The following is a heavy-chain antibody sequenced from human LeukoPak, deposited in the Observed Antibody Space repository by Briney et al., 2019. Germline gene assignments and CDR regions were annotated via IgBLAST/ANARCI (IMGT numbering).Heavy chain of an antibody. J-gene: IGHJ5*02. D-gene: IGHD2-15*01. CDR1: GGTFSSYT. V-gene: IGHV1-69*04. Sequence: SVKVSCKASGGTFSSYTISWVRQAPGQGLEWMGRIIPILGIANYAQKFQGRVTITADKSTSTAYMELSSLRSEDTAVYYCARDLLVTNWFDPWGQGTLVTVSS. CDR3: ARDLLVTNWFDP. CDR2: IIPILGIA.